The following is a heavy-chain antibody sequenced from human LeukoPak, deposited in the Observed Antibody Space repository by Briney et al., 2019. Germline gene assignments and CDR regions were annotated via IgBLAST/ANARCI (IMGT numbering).Heavy chain of an antibody. CDR1: GGSISSSSYY. J-gene: IGHJ4*02. CDR2: IYYSGST. V-gene: IGHV4-39*07. CDR3: ARAKPYYYDSSGFGY. D-gene: IGHD3-22*01. Sequence: SETLSLTCTVSGGSISSSSYYWGWIRQPPGKGLEWIGSIYYSGSTYYNPSLKSRVTISVDTSKNQFSLKLSSVTAADTAVYYCARAKPYYYDSSGFGYWGQGTLVTVSS.